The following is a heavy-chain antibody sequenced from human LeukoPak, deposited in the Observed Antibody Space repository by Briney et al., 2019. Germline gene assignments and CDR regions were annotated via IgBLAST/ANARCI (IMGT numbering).Heavy chain of an antibody. V-gene: IGHV4-59*01. CDR1: GGSISSYY. D-gene: IGHD2-8*01. J-gene: IGHJ4*02. CDR2: IYYSGST. Sequence: SETLSLTCTVSGGSISSYYWSWIRQPPGKGLEWIGYIYYSGSTNYNPSLKSRVTISVDTSKNQFSLELSSVTAADTAVYYCARAVMVNATYYFDYWGQGTLVTVSS. CDR3: ARAVMVNATYYFDY.